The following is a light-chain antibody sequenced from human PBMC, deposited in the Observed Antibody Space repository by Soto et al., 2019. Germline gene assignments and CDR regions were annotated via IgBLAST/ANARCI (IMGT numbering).Light chain of an antibody. CDR3: QQYNNFPYT. CDR2: DAS. CDR1: QDISHY. J-gene: IGKJ2*01. Sequence: DIQMTQSPSSLSASVGDRVIITCQANQDISHYLNWYQHKPGKGPQLLIYDASNLETGVPSRFSGSGSGTHFTFTISGLQPEDIKTYYSQQYNNFPYTFGQGTRLDIK. V-gene: IGKV1-33*01.